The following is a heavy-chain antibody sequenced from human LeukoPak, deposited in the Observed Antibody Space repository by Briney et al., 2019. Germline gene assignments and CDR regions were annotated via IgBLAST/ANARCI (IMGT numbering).Heavy chain of an antibody. J-gene: IGHJ4*02. Sequence: SVKVSCKASGGTFSSYAISWVRQAPGQGLEWMGRIIPILGIANYAQKFQGRVTITADKSTSTAYMELSSLRSEDTAVYYCARDLVRLATIRYYFDYWGQGTLVTVSS. CDR3: ARDLVRLATIRYYFDY. CDR2: IIPILGIA. V-gene: IGHV1-69*04. CDR1: GGTFSSYA. D-gene: IGHD5-24*01.